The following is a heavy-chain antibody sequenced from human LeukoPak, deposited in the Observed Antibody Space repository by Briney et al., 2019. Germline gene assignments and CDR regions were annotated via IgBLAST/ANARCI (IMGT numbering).Heavy chain of an antibody. Sequence: GGSLRLSCAASGFTFSTYSMNWVRQAPGKGLEWVSYVSSSSSTIYYADSVKGRFTISRDNAKNSLYLQMNSLRAEDTAVYYCARLGLGGYDSSGYYLGYWGQGTLVTVSS. D-gene: IGHD3-22*01. CDR3: ARLGLGGYDSSGYYLGY. CDR1: GFTFSTYS. J-gene: IGHJ4*02. V-gene: IGHV3-48*01. CDR2: VSSSSSTI.